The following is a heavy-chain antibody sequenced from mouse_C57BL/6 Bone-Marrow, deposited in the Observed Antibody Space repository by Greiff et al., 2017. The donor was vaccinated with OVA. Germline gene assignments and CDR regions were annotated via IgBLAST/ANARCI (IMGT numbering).Heavy chain of an antibody. J-gene: IGHJ3*01. CDR2: IDPSDSET. CDR3: ARSDYYGSQFAY. D-gene: IGHD1-1*01. CDR1: GYTFTSYW. V-gene: IGHV1-52*01. Sequence: QVQLQQPGAELVRPGSSVKLSCKASGYTFTSYWMHWVKQRPIQGLEWIGNIDPSDSETHYNQKFKDKATLTVDKSSSTAYMQLSSLTSEDSAVYYCARSDYYGSQFAYWGQGTLVTVSA.